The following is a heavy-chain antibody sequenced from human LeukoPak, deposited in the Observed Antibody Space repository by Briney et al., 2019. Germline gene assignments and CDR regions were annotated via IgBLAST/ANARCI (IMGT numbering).Heavy chain of an antibody. V-gene: IGHV4-59*08. CDR3: ARHYYGGSGAFDI. Sequence: SETLSLTCTVSGGSISSYYWSWIRQPPGKGLEYIGYIYYTGSSNYNPSLRSRVTMSVDTSKNQFSLTLSSVTAADAAVYYCARHYYGGSGAFDIWGQGTMITVSS. CDR2: IYYTGSS. CDR1: GGSISSYY. J-gene: IGHJ3*02. D-gene: IGHD4-23*01.